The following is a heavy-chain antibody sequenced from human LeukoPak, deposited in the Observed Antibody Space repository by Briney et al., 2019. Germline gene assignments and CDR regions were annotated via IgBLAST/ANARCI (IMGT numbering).Heavy chain of an antibody. CDR1: GGSISNSY. J-gene: IGHJ3*02. Sequence: SETLSLTCTVPGGSISNSYWSWIRQPPGKGLEWIGYIYYSGTTKYNPSLKSRVTISVDTSKRQFSLKLSSVTAADTAVYYCARTNAFDIWGQGTMVTVSS. CDR3: ARTNAFDI. V-gene: IGHV4-59*01. CDR2: IYYSGTT.